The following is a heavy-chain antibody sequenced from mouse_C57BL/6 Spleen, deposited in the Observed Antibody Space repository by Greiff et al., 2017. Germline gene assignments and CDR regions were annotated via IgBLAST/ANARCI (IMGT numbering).Heavy chain of an antibody. CDR3: AHYNYYAMHY. V-gene: IGHV1-64*01. J-gene: IGHJ4*01. CDR2: IHPNSGST. D-gene: IGHD1-1*01. CDR1: GYTFTSYW. Sequence: VQLQQSGAELVQPGASVKLSCQASGYTFTSYWMHWVKQRPGQGLEWIGMIHPNSGSTNYNEKFKSKATLTVDKSSSTAYMQLSSLTSEDSAVYYCAHYNYYAMHYWGQGASVTVST.